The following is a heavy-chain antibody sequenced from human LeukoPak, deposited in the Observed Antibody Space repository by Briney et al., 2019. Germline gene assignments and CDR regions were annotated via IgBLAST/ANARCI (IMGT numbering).Heavy chain of an antibody. Sequence: SQTLSLTCAISGDSVSTNSAAWNGIRQSPSRGLEFLGRTYYRSKWYNDYSVSVKSRITINPDTSKNQFSLQLNSVTPDDTAVYFCARGRDSAFDIWGQGTMVTVSS. CDR3: ARGRDSAFDI. CDR2: TYYRSKWYN. V-gene: IGHV6-1*01. J-gene: IGHJ3*02. D-gene: IGHD3-10*01. CDR1: GDSVSTNSAA.